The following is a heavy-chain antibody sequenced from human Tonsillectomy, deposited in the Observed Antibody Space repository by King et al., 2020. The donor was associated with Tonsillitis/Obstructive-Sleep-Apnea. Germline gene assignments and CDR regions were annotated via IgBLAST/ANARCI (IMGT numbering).Heavy chain of an antibody. Sequence: VQLVESGGGLVQPGGSLRLSCAASKFTFSSSAMSWGRQAPGKGLEWVSAISNSGGSSYYADSVKGRFTTSRDNSKNRLFLQMNSLRAEDTAVYYCAKDLGGHWGSGIDYWGQGTLVTVSS. V-gene: IGHV3-23*04. CDR1: KFTFSSSA. CDR3: AKDLGGHWGSGIDY. J-gene: IGHJ4*02. CDR2: ISNSGGSS. D-gene: IGHD7-27*01.